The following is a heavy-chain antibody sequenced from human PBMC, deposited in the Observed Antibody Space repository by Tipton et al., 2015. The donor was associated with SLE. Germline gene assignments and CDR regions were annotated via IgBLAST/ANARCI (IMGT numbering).Heavy chain of an antibody. V-gene: IGHV4-59*01. CDR2: IHYSGNT. Sequence: TLSLTCTVSGGSMSSYYWTWIRQPPGKGLEWIAYIHYSGNTNYNPSLKSRVTISIDTSKNQFSLKLSSVTAADAAVYYCARRRGSSWYEDYFDYWGQGTLVTVSP. D-gene: IGHD6-13*01. J-gene: IGHJ4*02. CDR3: ARRRGSSWYEDYFDY. CDR1: GGSMSSYY.